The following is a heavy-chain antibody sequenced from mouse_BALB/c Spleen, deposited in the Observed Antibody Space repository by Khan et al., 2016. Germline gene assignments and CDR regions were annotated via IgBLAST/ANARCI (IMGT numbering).Heavy chain of an antibody. CDR1: GYTFITYT. J-gene: IGHJ3*01. CDR2: IHPTSGYT. Sequence: QVQLKQSGAELARPGASVKMSCKASGYTFITYTIHWVKQRPGQGLEWIGSIHPTSGYTNYNQKFKDEATLTADKSSSTAYMQLDSLTSDGSSVYFWATRGDYGSSPFAYWGQGTLVTVSA. V-gene: IGHV1-4*01. D-gene: IGHD1-1*01. CDR3: ATRGDYGSSPFAY.